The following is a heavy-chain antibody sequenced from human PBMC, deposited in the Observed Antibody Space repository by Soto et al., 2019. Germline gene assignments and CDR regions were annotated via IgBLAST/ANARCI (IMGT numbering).Heavy chain of an antibody. CDR1: GGSFSGYY. CDR2: INHSGST. CDR3: AASEAYASFDY. V-gene: IGHV4-34*01. J-gene: IGHJ4*02. Sequence: QVQLQQWGAGLLKPSETLSLTCAVYGGSFSGYYWSWIRQPPGKGLEWIGEINHSGSTNYNPSLKSRVTISVDTSKNQFSLKLSSVTAADTAVYYCAASEAYASFDYWGQGTLVTVSS. D-gene: IGHD2-2*01.